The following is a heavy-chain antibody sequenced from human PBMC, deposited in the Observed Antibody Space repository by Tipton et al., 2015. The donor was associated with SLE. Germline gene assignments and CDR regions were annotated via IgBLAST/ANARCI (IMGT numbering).Heavy chain of an antibody. V-gene: IGHV4-4*07. CDR2: IYSSGRT. Sequence: TLSLTCTVSGGAISTFYWSWIRQSAGRGLEWIGRIYSSGRTNYNPSLKSRVTMSVDTSRKQFSLELTSVTAADTAGYYCARRSWVDAFDIWGQGTMVIVSS. D-gene: IGHD6-13*01. CDR1: GGAISTFY. CDR3: ARRSWVDAFDI. J-gene: IGHJ3*02.